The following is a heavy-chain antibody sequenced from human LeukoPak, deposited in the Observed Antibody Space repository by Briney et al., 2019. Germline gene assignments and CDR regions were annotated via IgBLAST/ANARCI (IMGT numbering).Heavy chain of an antibody. CDR3: ARVLSSSWYDYYYYMDV. CDR1: GYTFTGYY. CDR2: INPNSGGT. Sequence: ASVKVSCKASGYTFTGYYMHWVRQAPGQGLEWMGWINPNSGGTNYAQKFQGRVTMTRDTSISTAYMELSRLRSDETAVYYCARVLSSSWYDYYYYMDVWGKGTTVTVSS. D-gene: IGHD6-13*01. J-gene: IGHJ6*03. V-gene: IGHV1-2*02.